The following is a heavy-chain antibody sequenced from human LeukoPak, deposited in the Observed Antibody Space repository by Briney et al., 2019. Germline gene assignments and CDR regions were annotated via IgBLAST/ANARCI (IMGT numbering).Heavy chain of an antibody. CDR2: INDSEGT. D-gene: IGHD3-16*01. CDR3: ARGSGGEGGTVFYYYFLDV. CDR1: GGSFSEYY. J-gene: IGHJ6*03. V-gene: IGHV4-34*01. Sequence: PSETLSLTCGVSGGSFSEYYWSWIRQSPGKGLEWIGEINDSEGTNYNPSFKSRVTISVDTSNNQFSLNLTSVTAADTAIYYCARGSGGEGGTVFYYYFLDVWGERTTVTVSS.